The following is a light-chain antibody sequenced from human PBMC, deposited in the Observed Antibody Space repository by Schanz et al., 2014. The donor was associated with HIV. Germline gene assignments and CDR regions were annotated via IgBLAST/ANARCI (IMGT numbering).Light chain of an antibody. J-gene: IGLJ3*02. CDR3: GSYTSSNTPWM. CDR2: IND. CDR1: SSNIGSNT. Sequence: QSVLTQPPSASGTPGQRVTISCSGGSSNIGSNTVSWYLHLPGTAPQLLIYINDKRPSGVPDRFSGSKSGNTASLTISGLQAEDEADYYCGSYTSSNTPWMFGGGTKLTVL. V-gene: IGLV1-44*01.